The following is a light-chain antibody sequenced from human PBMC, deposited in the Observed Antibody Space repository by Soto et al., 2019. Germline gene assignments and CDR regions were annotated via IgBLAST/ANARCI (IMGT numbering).Light chain of an antibody. CDR1: SSDVGNYHL. Sequence: QSVLTQPASVSGSPGQSIIISCTGTSSDVGNYHLVSWYQQHPGKAPKLMIYDDSQRPSGVSNRFSGSKAGNTASLTSSGLQAEDAADYYCCSYAGSSNVVFGGGTKVTVL. J-gene: IGLJ2*01. CDR3: CSYAGSSNVV. V-gene: IGLV2-23*01. CDR2: DDS.